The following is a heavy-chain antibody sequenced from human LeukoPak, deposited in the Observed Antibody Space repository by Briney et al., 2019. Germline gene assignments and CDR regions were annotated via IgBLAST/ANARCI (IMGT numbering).Heavy chain of an antibody. CDR3: ARGDPAMANNAFGY. J-gene: IGHJ4*02. CDR1: GFTFSSYS. V-gene: IGHV3-48*01. Sequence: GGSLRLSCAASGFTFSSYSMNWVRQAPGKGLEGVSYISSSRSTIYYADSVKGRFTISRDNAKNSLYLQMNSLRAEDTAVYYCARGDPAMANNAFGYWGQGTLVTVSS. D-gene: IGHD5-18*01. CDR2: ISSSRSTI.